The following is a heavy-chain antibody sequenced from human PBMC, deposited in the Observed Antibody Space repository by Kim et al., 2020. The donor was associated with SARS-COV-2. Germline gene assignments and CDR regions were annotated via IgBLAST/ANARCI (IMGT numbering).Heavy chain of an antibody. J-gene: IGHJ6*02. CDR1: GFTFSSYG. Sequence: GGSLRLSCAASGFTFSSYGMHWVRQAPGKGLEWVAVIWYDGSNKYYADSVKGRFTISRDNSKNTLYLQMNSLRAEDTAVYYCARDPVVGATSYGMDVWGQGTTVTVSS. D-gene: IGHD1-26*01. CDR2: IWYDGSNK. CDR3: ARDPVVGATSYGMDV. V-gene: IGHV3-33*01.